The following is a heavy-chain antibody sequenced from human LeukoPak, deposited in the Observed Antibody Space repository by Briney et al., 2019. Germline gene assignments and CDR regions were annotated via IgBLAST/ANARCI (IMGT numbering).Heavy chain of an antibody. CDR3: ARVKSGSGWYDAFDI. J-gene: IGHJ3*02. Sequence: GGSLRLSCAASGFTYDDYGMSWVRQAPGKGLEWVSGINWNGGSTGYADSVKGRFTISRDNAKNSLYLQMNSLRAEDTALYYCARVKSGSGWYDAFDIWGQGTMVTVSS. CDR1: GFTYDDYG. V-gene: IGHV3-20*04. D-gene: IGHD6-19*01. CDR2: INWNGGST.